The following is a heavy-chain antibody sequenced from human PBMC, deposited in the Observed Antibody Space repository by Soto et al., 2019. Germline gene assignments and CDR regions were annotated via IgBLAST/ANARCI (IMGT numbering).Heavy chain of an antibody. J-gene: IGHJ6*02. Sequence: GGSLRLSCAASGFTFSSYGMHWVRQAPGKGLEWVAVISYDGSNKYYADSVKGRFTISRDNSKNTLYLQMNSLRAEDTAVYYCAKDLVRHGNSKNIVVVVAATRDNYYYGMDVWGQGTTVTVSS. CDR1: GFTFSSYG. CDR2: ISYDGSNK. CDR3: AKDLVRHGNSKNIVVVVAATRDNYYYGMDV. D-gene: IGHD2-15*01. V-gene: IGHV3-30*18.